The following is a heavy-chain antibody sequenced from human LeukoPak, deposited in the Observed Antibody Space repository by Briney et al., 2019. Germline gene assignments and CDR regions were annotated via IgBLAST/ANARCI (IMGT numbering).Heavy chain of an antibody. Sequence: PGGSLRLSCAASGFTFSSYWMHWVRQAPGKGLVWVSRSNSDGSSTNYADSVKGRFTISRDNAKNTLYLQMNSLRAEDTAVYYCARGGVYPFDYWGQGTLFTVSS. V-gene: IGHV3-74*01. CDR2: SNSDGSST. CDR3: ARGGVYPFDY. J-gene: IGHJ4*02. D-gene: IGHD5/OR15-5a*01. CDR1: GFTFSSYW.